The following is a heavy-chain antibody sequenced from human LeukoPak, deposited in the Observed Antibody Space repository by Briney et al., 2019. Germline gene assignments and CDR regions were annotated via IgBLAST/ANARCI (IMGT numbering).Heavy chain of an antibody. CDR1: GFTFSSYA. V-gene: IGHV3-66*01. CDR3: ARDRGSGLDY. D-gene: IGHD3-10*01. CDR2: IYSGGYT. J-gene: IGHJ4*02. Sequence: GGSLRLSCAASGFTFSSYAMSWVRQAPGKGLEWVSVIYSGGYTYYADSVKGRFTISRDNSKNTLYLQMNSLRAEDTAVYYCARDRGSGLDYWGQGTLVTVSS.